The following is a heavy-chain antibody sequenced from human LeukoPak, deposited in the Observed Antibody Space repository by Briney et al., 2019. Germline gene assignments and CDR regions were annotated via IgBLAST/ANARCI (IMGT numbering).Heavy chain of an antibody. J-gene: IGHJ4*02. CDR2: ISYDGSTK. CDR1: GFTFSSYA. V-gene: IGHV3-30-3*01. Sequence: PGGSLILSCAASGFTFSSYAMHWVRQAPGKGLEWVTVISYDGSTKYYADSVKGRFTISRDNSKNTVYLQMNSLTTEDTAVYYCARDPSEGDSWGQGTLVTVSS. CDR3: ARDPSEGDS.